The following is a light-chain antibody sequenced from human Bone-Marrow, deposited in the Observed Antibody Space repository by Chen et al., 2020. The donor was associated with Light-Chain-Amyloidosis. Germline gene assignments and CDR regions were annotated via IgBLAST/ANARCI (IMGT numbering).Light chain of an antibody. J-gene: IGLJ3*02. CDR3: QVWDRGSDRPV. Sequence: SYVLTQPSSVSVAPGQTATIACGGNNIGSTSVHWYQQTPGQAPLLVVYDDSDRPSGIPERLSGSNSGTTATLNISRVEAGDEADYYCQVWDRGSDRPVFGGGTKLTVL. CDR2: DDS. CDR1: NIGSTS. V-gene: IGLV3-21*02.